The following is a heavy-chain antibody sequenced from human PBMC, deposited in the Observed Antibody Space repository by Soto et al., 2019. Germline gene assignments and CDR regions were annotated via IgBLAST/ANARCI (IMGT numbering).Heavy chain of an antibody. CDR1: GFTFKNYD. V-gene: IGHV3-23*01. CDR3: AKNRQFRSYYESDGHYDN. D-gene: IGHD3-10*01. CDR2: ISGSGGVT. J-gene: IGHJ4*02. Sequence: EVELLESGGGLVQPGGSLRLSCVASGFTFKNYDMRWIRQAPGKGLEWVSGISGSGGVTYYADSVKGRFTISRDNSKNTLYLLMNSVRAEDAAIYYCAKNRQFRSYYESDGHYDNWGQGTLVTVSS.